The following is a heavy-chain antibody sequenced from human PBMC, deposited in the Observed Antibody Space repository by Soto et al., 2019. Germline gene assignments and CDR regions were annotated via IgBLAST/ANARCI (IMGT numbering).Heavy chain of an antibody. Sequence: PGGSLRLSCSASGFNFNIYGMTWVRQAPGKGLEWISDISTLGTTIHYADSVRDRFTISRDNPSNTVYLHLTSLRDEDTAVYYCARVAIMGVVNSPLVFLHLLGQGALLAVSS. J-gene: IGHJ5*02. D-gene: IGHD2-15*01. CDR1: GFNFNIYG. CDR2: ISTLGTTI. V-gene: IGHV3-48*03. CDR3: ARVAIMGVVNSPLVFLHL.